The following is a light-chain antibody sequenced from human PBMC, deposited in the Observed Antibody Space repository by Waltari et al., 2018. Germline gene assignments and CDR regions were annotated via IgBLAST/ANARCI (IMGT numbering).Light chain of an antibody. Sequence: QSALTQPASRSGSPRQSLTISCTGTNSDLGVYNYCSWYQHHSGKARKLMIFGVSDRRSGVSNRFSGSKSGNTASLTISELQADDEADYYCSSFTSSATWVFGGGTKLTVL. CDR2: GVS. CDR1: NSDLGVYNY. V-gene: IGLV2-14*03. J-gene: IGLJ3*02. CDR3: SSFTSSATWV.